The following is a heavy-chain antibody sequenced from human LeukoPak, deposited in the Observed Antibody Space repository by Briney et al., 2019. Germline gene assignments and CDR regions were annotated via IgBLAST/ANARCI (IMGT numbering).Heavy chain of an antibody. CDR3: ARGGWTQLKFVCDP. CDR1: GDSISTNGYY. Sequence: AETLSLTCAVSGDSISTNGYYWGWLRQPPGKGLEWIGSIYYSGHTYYNESLKSRVTLSVDRSKNQFSLRLNSVTAADTAMYYCARGGWTQLKFVCDPGGPGTLVSVHS. J-gene: IGHJ5*02. D-gene: IGHD1-1*01. CDR2: IYYSGHT. V-gene: IGHV4-39*07.